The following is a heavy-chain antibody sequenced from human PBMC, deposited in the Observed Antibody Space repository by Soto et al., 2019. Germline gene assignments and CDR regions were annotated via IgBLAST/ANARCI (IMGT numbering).Heavy chain of an antibody. J-gene: IGHJ5*02. CDR3: ARDLGEVYAT. CDR1: GFTFSSST. Sequence: EVQLVESGGGLVKPGGSLRLSCAGSGFTFSSSTMTWVRQAPGKGLEWVSSISSSSSYIYQPDSLKGRFTISRDNAKNSVFLQMSSLRAEDTAVYYCARDLGEVYATWGQGTLFTVSS. V-gene: IGHV3-21*01. D-gene: IGHD2-8*01. CDR2: ISSSSSYI.